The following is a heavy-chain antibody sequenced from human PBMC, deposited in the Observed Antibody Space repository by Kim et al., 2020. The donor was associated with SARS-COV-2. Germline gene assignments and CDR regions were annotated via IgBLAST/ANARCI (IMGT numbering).Heavy chain of an antibody. CDR2: ISSSSYT. D-gene: IGHD3-16*01. V-gene: IGHV3-21*01. J-gene: IGHJ4*02. CDR3: AREATFLRSY. Sequence: GGSLRLSCAASGFTFSSYSMNWVRQAPGKGLEWVSSISSSSYTYYADSAKGRFTISSDNAKNSLYLQMNSLRAEDTAAYYCAREATFLRSYWGQGTLLT. CDR1: GFTFSSYS.